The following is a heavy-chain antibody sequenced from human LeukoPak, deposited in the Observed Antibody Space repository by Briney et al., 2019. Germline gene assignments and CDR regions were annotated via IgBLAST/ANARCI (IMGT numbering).Heavy chain of an antibody. CDR1: GFTFSSYA. D-gene: IGHD3-10*01. J-gene: IGHJ6*02. CDR2: ISYDGSNK. CDR3: ARERITMVLPRYGMDV. Sequence: GSLRLSCAASGFTFSSYAMHWVRPAPGKGLEWVAVISYDGSNKYYADSVKGRFTISRDNAKNSLYLQMNSLRAEDTAVYYCARERITMVLPRYGMDVWGQGTTVTVSS. V-gene: IGHV3-30-3*01.